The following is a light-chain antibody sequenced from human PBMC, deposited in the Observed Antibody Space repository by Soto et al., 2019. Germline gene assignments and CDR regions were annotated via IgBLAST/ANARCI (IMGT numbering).Light chain of an antibody. CDR2: DVT. CDR1: SSDVGGYNS. V-gene: IGLV2-14*01. J-gene: IGLJ1*01. Sequence: QSVLTQPASVSGSPGQSITISCTGTSSDVGGYNSVSWYQQHPDKAPKLMIYDVTNRPSGGSNRFSGSKSGNTASLTISGLQAEDEADYYCYSYTSSSTYVFGTGTKLTVL. CDR3: YSYTSSSTYV.